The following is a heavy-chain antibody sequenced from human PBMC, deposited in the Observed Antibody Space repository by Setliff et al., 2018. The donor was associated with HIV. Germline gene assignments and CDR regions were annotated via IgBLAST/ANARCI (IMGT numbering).Heavy chain of an antibody. J-gene: IGHJ5*01. CDR1: GYNFTTNW. CDR3: ARVFSAGWFDS. Sequence: PGESLKISCKASGYNFTTNWVGWVRQMPGKGLEWMGIIRPADSDTRVNPSFQGHVTISADKSISSTYLQWIRLKASDTAMYYCARVFSAGWFDSWGQGTLVTVSS. D-gene: IGHD6-13*01. CDR2: IRPADSDT. V-gene: IGHV5-51*01.